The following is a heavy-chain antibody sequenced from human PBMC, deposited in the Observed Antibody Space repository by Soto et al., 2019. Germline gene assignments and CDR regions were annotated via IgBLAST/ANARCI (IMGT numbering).Heavy chain of an antibody. Sequence: SETLSLTCAFYGGSFSGHSWTLIRQSPGKGLEWIGDINHSGRVNYSPSLKSRVTISLDTSKNQFSLTLSAVTAADTAMYYCSTRAYDTNGYYRFDPWGQGTLVTVSS. CDR3: STRAYDTNGYYRFDP. CDR2: INHSGRV. V-gene: IGHV4-34*01. J-gene: IGHJ5*01. D-gene: IGHD3-22*01. CDR1: GGSFSGHS.